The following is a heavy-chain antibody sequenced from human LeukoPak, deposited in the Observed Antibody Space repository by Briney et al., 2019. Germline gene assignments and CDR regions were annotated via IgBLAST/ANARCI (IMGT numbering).Heavy chain of an antibody. CDR2: INHSGST. Sequence: PSETLSLTCAVYGGSFSGYYWSWIRQPPGKGLEWIGEINHSGSTNYNPSLKSRVTISVDTSRNQFSLKLSSVTAADTAVYYCARSLPVAGTEDYWGQGTLVTVSS. CDR1: GGSFSGYY. J-gene: IGHJ4*02. CDR3: ARSLPVAGTEDY. D-gene: IGHD6-19*01. V-gene: IGHV4-34*01.